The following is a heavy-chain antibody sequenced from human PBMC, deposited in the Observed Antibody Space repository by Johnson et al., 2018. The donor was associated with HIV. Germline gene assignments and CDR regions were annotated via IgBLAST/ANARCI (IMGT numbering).Heavy chain of an antibody. Sequence: QMQLVESGGGVVQPGRSLRASCAASGFGFSRYVMHWVRQAPGKGLEWVAVISYDGSNKYYAASVKGRFTISRDNSKNTLYLQMNSLRAEDTAVYYCARDYREANAFDIWGQGTMVTVSS. V-gene: IGHV3-30-3*01. D-gene: IGHD1-26*01. CDR2: ISYDGSNK. CDR1: GFGFSRYV. CDR3: ARDYREANAFDI. J-gene: IGHJ3*02.